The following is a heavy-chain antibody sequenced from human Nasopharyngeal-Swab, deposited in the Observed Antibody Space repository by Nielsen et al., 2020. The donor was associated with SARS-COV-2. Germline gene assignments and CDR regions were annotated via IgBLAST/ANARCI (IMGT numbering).Heavy chain of an antibody. CDR2: INHSGST. CDR3: ARLPYGDYLYYYYYGMDV. CDR1: GFTFSDYY. D-gene: IGHD4-17*01. Sequence: ESLKISCAASGFTFSDYYMSWIRQPPGKGLEWIGEINHSGSTNYNPSLKSRVTISVDTSKNQFSLKLSSVTAADTAVYYCARLPYGDYLYYYYYGMDVWGQGTTVTVSS. J-gene: IGHJ6*02. V-gene: IGHV4-34*01.